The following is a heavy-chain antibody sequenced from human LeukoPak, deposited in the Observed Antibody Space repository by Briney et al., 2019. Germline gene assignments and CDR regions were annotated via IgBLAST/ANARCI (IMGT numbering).Heavy chain of an antibody. Sequence: LTGGSLRLSCAASGFTFSSYAMSWVRQAPGKGLEWVSAISGSGGSTYYADSVKGRFTISRDNSKNTLYLQMNSLRAEDTAVYYCAPARGGVGAIDAFDIWGQGTMVTVSS. CDR3: APARGGVGAIDAFDI. V-gene: IGHV3-23*01. CDR1: GFTFSSYA. D-gene: IGHD1-26*01. CDR2: ISGSGGST. J-gene: IGHJ3*02.